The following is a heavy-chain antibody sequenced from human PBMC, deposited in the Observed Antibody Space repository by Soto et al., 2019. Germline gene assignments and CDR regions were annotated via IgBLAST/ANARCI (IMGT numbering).Heavy chain of an antibody. CDR3: ARRARCGADCYYFDY. J-gene: IGHJ4*02. CDR1: GNSFTTYW. V-gene: IGHV5-51*03. CDR2: IYPGDSDT. D-gene: IGHD2-21*01. Sequence: EVQLVQSGAEVKKPGESLKISCKGSGNSFTTYWIGWVRQMPGKGLEWMGIIYPGDSDTRYSPSIQGQVTISADKSISTAYLQWSSLKASDTAMYYCARRARCGADCYYFDYWGQGTLVTVSS.